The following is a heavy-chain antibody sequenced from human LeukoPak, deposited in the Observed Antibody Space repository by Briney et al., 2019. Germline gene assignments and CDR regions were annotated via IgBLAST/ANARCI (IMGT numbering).Heavy chain of an antibody. D-gene: IGHD5-24*01. V-gene: IGHV1-69*04. Sequence: SVKVSCKASGGIFSSYAISWVRQAPGQGLEWMGRIIPIFGIANYAQKFQGRVTITADKSTSTAYMELSSLRSEDTAVYYCASTVEMATAYYFDYWGQGTLVTVSS. CDR3: ASTVEMATAYYFDY. J-gene: IGHJ4*02. CDR2: IIPIFGIA. CDR1: GGIFSSYA.